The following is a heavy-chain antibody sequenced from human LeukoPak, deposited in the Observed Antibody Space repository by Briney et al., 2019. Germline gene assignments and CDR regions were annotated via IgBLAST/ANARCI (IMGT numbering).Heavy chain of an antibody. D-gene: IGHD2-21*02. J-gene: IGHJ6*02. Sequence: ASVKVSCKASGYTFTSYYMHWVRQAPGQGLEWMGIINPSGGSTSYAQKFQGRVTMTRDTSTSTVYMEPSSLRSEDTAVYYCARVYCGGDCSSPYYYYGMDVWGQGTTVTVSS. CDR3: ARVYCGGDCSSPYYYYGMDV. V-gene: IGHV1-46*01. CDR2: INPSGGST. CDR1: GYTFTSYY.